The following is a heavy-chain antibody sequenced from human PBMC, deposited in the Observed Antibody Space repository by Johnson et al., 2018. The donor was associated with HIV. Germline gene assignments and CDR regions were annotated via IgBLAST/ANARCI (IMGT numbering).Heavy chain of an antibody. CDR3: ARASAATKGNAFDI. CDR1: GFTFSSYG. V-gene: IGHV3-33*01. CDR2: IWYDGSNK. D-gene: IGHD1-26*01. Sequence: QMQLVESGGGVVQPGGSLRLSCAASGFTFSSYGMHWVRQAPGKGLEWVAVIWYDGSNKYYADSVKGRFTISRDNAKNSLYLQMNSLRAEDTALYYCARASAATKGNAFDIWGQGTMVTVSS. J-gene: IGHJ3*02.